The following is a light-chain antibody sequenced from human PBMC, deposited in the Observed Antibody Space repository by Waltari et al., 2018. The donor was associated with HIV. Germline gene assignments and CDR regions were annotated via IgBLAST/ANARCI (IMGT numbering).Light chain of an antibody. CDR1: SRNFGGYNY. Sequence: QSALTQPASVSGSPGQSIPISCTGTSRNFGGYNYVSLYQQHPGKAPKLIIYDVSNRPSWVFNPCSCSKACHTASLTISGFQAEDEADYYCSSYSSSSSLLVFGGGTKLTVL. J-gene: IGLJ3*02. CDR2: DVS. CDR3: SSYSSSSSLLV. V-gene: IGLV2-14*03.